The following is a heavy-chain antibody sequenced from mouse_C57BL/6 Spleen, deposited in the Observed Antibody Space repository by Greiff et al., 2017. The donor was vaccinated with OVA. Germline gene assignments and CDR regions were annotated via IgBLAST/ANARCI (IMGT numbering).Heavy chain of an antibody. D-gene: IGHD1-1*01. V-gene: IGHV1-39*01. CDR2: INPNYGTT. CDR1: GYSFTDYN. CDR3: ARRTVVADYYAMDY. Sequence: EVQLQQSGPELVKPGASVKISCKASGYSFTDYNMNWVKQSNGKSLEWIGVINPNYGTTSYNQKFKGKATLTVDQSSSTAYMQLNSLTSEDSAVYDGARRTVVADYYAMDYWGQGTSVTVSA. J-gene: IGHJ4*01.